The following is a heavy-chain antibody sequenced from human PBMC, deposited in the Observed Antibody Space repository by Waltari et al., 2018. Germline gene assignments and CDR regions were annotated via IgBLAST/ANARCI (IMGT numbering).Heavy chain of an antibody. CDR3: ARNGGAQLWFKYYFDY. CDR2: IYSGGTT. V-gene: IGHV3-53*01. D-gene: IGHD5-18*01. CDR1: AFTVSSTY. Sequence: EVQLVESGGGLIQPGGSLRLSCAASAFTVSSTYMSWVRQAPGKGLEWVSVIYSGGTTYYADSVKGRFTISRDNSKNTLYLQMNSLRAEDTAVYYCARNGGAQLWFKYYFDYWGQGTLVTVSS. J-gene: IGHJ4*02.